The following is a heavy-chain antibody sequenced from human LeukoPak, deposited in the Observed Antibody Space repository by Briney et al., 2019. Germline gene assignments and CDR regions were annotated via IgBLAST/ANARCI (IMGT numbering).Heavy chain of an antibody. CDR3: ARGGGNYYNY. V-gene: IGHV3-7*01. CDR1: GFTFSTYR. D-gene: IGHD4-23*01. Sequence: GGSLRLSCAASGFTFSTYRMSWVRQAPGKGLEWVANIKQDGREKYYVDSVKGRFTISRDNAKNSLYLQMNSLRAEDTAVYYCARGGGNYYNYWGQGTLVTVSS. J-gene: IGHJ4*02. CDR2: IKQDGREK.